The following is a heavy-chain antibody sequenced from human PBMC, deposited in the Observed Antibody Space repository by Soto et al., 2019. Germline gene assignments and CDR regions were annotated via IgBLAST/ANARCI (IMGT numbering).Heavy chain of an antibody. V-gene: IGHV4-31*03. CDR1: GVSISRCGYS. Sequence: QVQLQESGPGLVKPSQTLSLTGTVAGVSISRCGYSWSWIRQHPGKGLEWIGYSYYSGSTYYNPSLKSRVTISVDTSKNQFSLQLSSVTAADTAVYYCARSFGVAEAGPFDYWGQGTLVTVSS. D-gene: IGHD6-13*01. CDR3: ARSFGVAEAGPFDY. CDR2: SYYSGST. J-gene: IGHJ4*02.